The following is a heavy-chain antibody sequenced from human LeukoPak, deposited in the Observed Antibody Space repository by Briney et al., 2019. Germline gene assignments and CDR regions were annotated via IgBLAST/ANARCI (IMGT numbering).Heavy chain of an antibody. Sequence: ASVKVSCKASGYTFSDYYAQWVRPAPGQGLEWMGWINCNTGVTNYAQKFQGRVTMTRDTSISTAYMELSRLRSDDTAVYYCARVGGGDWYYFDYWGQGTLVTVSS. CDR2: INCNTGVT. CDR3: ARVGGGDWYYFDY. CDR1: GYTFSDYY. J-gene: IGHJ4*02. V-gene: IGHV1-2*02. D-gene: IGHD2-21*02.